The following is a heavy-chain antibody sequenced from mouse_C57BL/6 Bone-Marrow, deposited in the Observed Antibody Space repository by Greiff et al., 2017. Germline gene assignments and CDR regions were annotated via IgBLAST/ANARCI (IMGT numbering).Heavy chain of an antibody. Sequence: EVHLVESGPELVKPGASVKISCKASGYSFTDYNMNWVKPSNGKSLEWIGVINPNYGTTSYNQKFKGKATLTVDQSSSTAYMQLNSLTSEDSAVYYCARCHLLLYAMDYWGQGTSVTVSS. V-gene: IGHV1-39*01. CDR1: GYSFTDYN. CDR3: ARCHLLLYAMDY. D-gene: IGHD2-10*01. CDR2: INPNYGTT. J-gene: IGHJ4*01.